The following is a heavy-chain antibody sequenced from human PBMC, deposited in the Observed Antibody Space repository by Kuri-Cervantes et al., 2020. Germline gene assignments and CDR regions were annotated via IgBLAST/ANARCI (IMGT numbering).Heavy chain of an antibody. CDR3: ARGGQTQLGIIDY. V-gene: IGHV1-2*02. CDR2: INSNSGGT. Sequence: ASVKVSCKASGYTFTYRYLHWVRQAPGQGLEWMGWINSNSGGTEYAQKFQGRVTLTRDTPISTAYMELSRLRSDDTAVYYCARGGQTQLGIIDYWGQGTLVTVSS. D-gene: IGHD7-27*01. CDR1: GYTFTYRY. J-gene: IGHJ4*02.